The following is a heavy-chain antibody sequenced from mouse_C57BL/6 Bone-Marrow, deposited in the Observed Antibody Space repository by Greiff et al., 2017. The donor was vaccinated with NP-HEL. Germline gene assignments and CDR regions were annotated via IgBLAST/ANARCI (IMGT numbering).Heavy chain of an antibody. J-gene: IGHJ2*01. CDR1: GFNIKDDY. D-gene: IGHD2-3*01. Sequence: EVQLQQSGAELVRPGASVKLSCTASGFNIKDDYMHWVKQRPEQGLEWIGWIDPGNGDTEYASKFQGKATITADTSSNTAYLQLSSLTSEDTAVYYCTTRWLLLYWGQGTTLTVSS. V-gene: IGHV14-4*01. CDR2: IDPGNGDT. CDR3: TTRWLLLY.